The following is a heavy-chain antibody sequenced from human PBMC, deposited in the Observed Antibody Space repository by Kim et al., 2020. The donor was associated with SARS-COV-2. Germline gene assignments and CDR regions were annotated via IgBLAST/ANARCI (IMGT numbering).Heavy chain of an antibody. CDR3: AKDGGLFAYSSSWYEDG. J-gene: IGHJ4*02. CDR1: GFTFSGYG. V-gene: IGHV3-30*18. D-gene: IGHD6-13*01. CDR2: TSYDGTYK. Sequence: GGSLRLSCAASGFTFSGYGFHWVRQAPGKGLEWVAGTSYDGTYKFYGDSVKGRFAISRDNSKNTLYLQMNSLRPEDTAVYYCAKDGGLFAYSSSWYEDGWGQGILVIVSS.